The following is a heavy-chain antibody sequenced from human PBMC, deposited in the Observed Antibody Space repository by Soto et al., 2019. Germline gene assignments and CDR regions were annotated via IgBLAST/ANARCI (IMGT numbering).Heavy chain of an antibody. CDR1: GFTVSIGL. V-gene: IGHV3-15*07. Sequence: KPWGSLRLSCVASGFTVSIGLMNWVRQAPGKGLEWVGRIKSIPHGGTSDYGAPVKGRFTISRDDSKNTVYLQMNSLKSEDKAVYYCVTDSREPWGPGPLITVS. CDR3: VTDSREP. J-gene: IGHJ5*02. CDR2: IKSIPHGGTS.